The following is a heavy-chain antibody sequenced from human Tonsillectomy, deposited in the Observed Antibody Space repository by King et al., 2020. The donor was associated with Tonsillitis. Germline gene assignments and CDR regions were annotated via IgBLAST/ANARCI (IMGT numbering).Heavy chain of an antibody. V-gene: IGHV3-64D*06. CDR2: IISNGDST. CDR3: VKQTYSSGWYGFDY. CDR1: GFTFSRYA. D-gene: IGHD6-19*01. J-gene: IGHJ4*02. Sequence: VQLVESGGGLVQPGGSLRLSCSASGFTFSRYAMYWVRQAPGKGLEYVSAIISNGDSTYYADSVKGRFTISRDNSKNTMFLQMSSLRPEDTAVYYCVKQTYSSGWYGFDYWGQGTLVTVSS.